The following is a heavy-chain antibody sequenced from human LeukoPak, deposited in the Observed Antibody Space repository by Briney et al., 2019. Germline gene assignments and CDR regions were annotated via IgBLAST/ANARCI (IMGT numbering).Heavy chain of an antibody. D-gene: IGHD3-9*01. V-gene: IGHV1-18*04. CDR2: ISAYNGNT. Sequence: ASVKVSCKASGHSFTSYYMHWVRQAPGQGLEWMGWISAYNGNTNYAQKLQGRVTMTTDTSTSTAYMELRSLRSDDTAVYYCARDGRYFDWLLYRSGFDYWGQGTLVTVSS. CDR1: GHSFTSYY. CDR3: ARDGRYFDWLLYRSGFDY. J-gene: IGHJ4*02.